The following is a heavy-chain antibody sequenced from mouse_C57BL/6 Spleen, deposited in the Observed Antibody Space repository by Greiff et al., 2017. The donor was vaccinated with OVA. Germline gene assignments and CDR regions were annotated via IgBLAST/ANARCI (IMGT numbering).Heavy chain of an antibody. J-gene: IGHJ2*01. CDR2: ISSGGDYI. CDR1: GFTFSSYA. V-gene: IGHV5-9-1*02. Sequence: EVKLMESGEGLVKPGGSLKLSCAASGFTFSSYAMSWVRQTPEQRLEWVPYISSGGDYIYYADTVKGRFTISRDNARNTLYLQMSSLKAEDTAMYYCTNPYYGYWGQGTTLTVSS. CDR3: TNPYYGY.